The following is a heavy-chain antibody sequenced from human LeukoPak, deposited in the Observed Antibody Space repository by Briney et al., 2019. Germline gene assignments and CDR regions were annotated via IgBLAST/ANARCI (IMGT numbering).Heavy chain of an antibody. CDR3: AKIPDLSSGWYDY. Sequence: GGSLRLSCAASGFTFITYSMSWVRQAPGKGLEWVSYISSGSSTIYYADSVTGRFTISRDDAKNSLYLQMNSLRAEDTAVYYCAKIPDLSSGWYDYWGQGTLVTVSS. J-gene: IGHJ4*02. CDR1: GFTFITYS. CDR2: ISSGSSTI. V-gene: IGHV3-48*04. D-gene: IGHD6-19*01.